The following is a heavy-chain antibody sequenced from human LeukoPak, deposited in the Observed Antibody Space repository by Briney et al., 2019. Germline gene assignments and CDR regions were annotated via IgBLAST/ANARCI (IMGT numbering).Heavy chain of an antibody. V-gene: IGHV1-2*02. CDR3: ARHYMGRAGTSRGLWKNWFDP. CDR1: GYTFTGYY. CDR2: INPNSGGT. Sequence: ASVKVSCKASGYTFTGYYMHWVRQAPGQGLEWMGWINPNSGGTNYAQKFQGRVTMTRDTSTSTVYMELSSLRSEDTAVYYCARHYMGRAGTSRGLWKNWFDPWGQGTLVTVSS. J-gene: IGHJ5*02. D-gene: IGHD6-13*01.